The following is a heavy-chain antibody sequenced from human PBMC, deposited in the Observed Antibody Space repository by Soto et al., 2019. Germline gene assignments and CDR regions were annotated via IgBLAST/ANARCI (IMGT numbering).Heavy chain of an antibody. D-gene: IGHD3-22*01. V-gene: IGHV1-2*04. CDR2: INPNSGGT. CDR1: GDTFTGSY. CDR3: ARAWDSSGYYGY. J-gene: IGHJ4*02. Sequence: ASVKVSCKASGDTFTGSYMHWVRQAPGQGLEWMGWINPNSGGTNYAQKFQGWVTMTRDTSISTAYMELSRLRSDDTAVYYCARAWDSSGYYGYWGQGTLVTVSS.